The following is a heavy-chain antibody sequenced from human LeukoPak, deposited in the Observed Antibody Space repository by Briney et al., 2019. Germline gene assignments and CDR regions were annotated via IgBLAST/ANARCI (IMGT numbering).Heavy chain of an antibody. D-gene: IGHD6-19*01. CDR3: ARVGSSRDDSSGWLDAFDI. Sequence: GESLKISCKGSGYSFTSYWIGWVRQMPGKGLEWMGIIYPGDSDTRCSPSFQGQVTISADKSISTAYLQWSSLKASDTALYYCARVGSSRDDSSGWLDAFDIWGQGTMVTVSS. CDR1: GYSFTSYW. CDR2: IYPGDSDT. J-gene: IGHJ3*02. V-gene: IGHV5-51*01.